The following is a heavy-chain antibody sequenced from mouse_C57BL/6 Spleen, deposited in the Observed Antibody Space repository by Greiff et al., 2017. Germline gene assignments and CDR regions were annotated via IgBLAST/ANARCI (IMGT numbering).Heavy chain of an antibody. CDR2: IDPSDSYT. V-gene: IGHV1-69*01. CDR3: ARRGGISYDDY. Sequence: VQLQQPGAELVMPGASVKLSCQASGYTFTSSWMHWVKQRPGQGLEWIGEIDPSDSYTNYNQKFKGKSTLTVDKSSSTAYMQLSSLTSEDSAVYYCARRGGISYDDYWGQGTILTVSS. CDR1: GYTFTSSW. J-gene: IGHJ2*01. D-gene: IGHD1-1*01.